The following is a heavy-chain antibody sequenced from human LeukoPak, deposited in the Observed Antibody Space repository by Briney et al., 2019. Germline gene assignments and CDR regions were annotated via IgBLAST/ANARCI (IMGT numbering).Heavy chain of an antibody. D-gene: IGHD2-15*01. V-gene: IGHV4-59*01. CDR3: AGARVVPDAFDI. Sequence: SETLSLTCTVSGGSISSYYWSWIRQPPGKGLEWIGYIYYSGSTNYNPSLKSRVTISVDTSKNQFSLKLSSVTAADTAVYYCAGARVVPDAFDIWGQGTMVTVSS. CDR2: IYYSGST. J-gene: IGHJ3*02. CDR1: GGSISSYY.